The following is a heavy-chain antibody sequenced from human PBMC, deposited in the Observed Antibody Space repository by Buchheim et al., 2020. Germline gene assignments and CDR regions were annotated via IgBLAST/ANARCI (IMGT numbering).Heavy chain of an antibody. D-gene: IGHD2-15*01. CDR1: EYTFTNFW. V-gene: IGHV5-51*01. J-gene: IGHJ4*02. Sequence: EVQLLQSGAEVKKPGESLKISCKGSEYTFTNFWIGWVRQMPGKGLEWMGIIYPGDSDTRYSPSFQGQVILSADNPISTAYLQWSSLKASDTAIYYCARLGYCSGGSCFPGNIFDFWGQGTL. CDR2: IYPGDSDT. CDR3: ARLGYCSGGSCFPGNIFDF.